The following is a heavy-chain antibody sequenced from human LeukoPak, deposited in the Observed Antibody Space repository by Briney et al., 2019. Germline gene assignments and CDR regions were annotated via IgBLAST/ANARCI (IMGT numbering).Heavy chain of an antibody. Sequence: GGSLRLSCAASGFTFSNYWMSWVRQAPGKGLEWVANIRQDGSEKYYVDSVEGRFTISRDDAKKSLFLQMNSLRVEDTAVYYCARDMRGDGFDIWGQGTMVTVSS. CDR3: ARDMRGDGFDI. V-gene: IGHV3-7*04. CDR2: IRQDGSEK. D-gene: IGHD2-2*01. J-gene: IGHJ3*02. CDR1: GFTFSNYW.